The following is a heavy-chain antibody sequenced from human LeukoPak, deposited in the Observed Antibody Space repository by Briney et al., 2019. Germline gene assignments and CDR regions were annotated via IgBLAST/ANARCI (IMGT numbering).Heavy chain of an antibody. J-gene: IGHJ4*02. D-gene: IGHD3-3*01. CDR1: GFTFSSYS. V-gene: IGHV3-48*01. CDR2: ISSGSRTI. CDR3: ARDVAITIFGVDYFDY. Sequence: GGSLRLSCAASGFTFSSYSMNWVRQAPGRGLEWVSYISSGSRTIYYADSVKGRFTVSRDNAKNSLYLQMNSLRAEDTAVYYCARDVAITIFGVDYFDYWGQGTLVTVSS.